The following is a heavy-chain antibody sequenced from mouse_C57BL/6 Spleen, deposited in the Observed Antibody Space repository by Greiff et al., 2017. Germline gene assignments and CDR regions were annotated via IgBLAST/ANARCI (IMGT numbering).Heavy chain of an antibody. Sequence: QVKLQQSGPGLVQPSQSLSITCTVSGFSFTSYGVDWVRQSPGKGLEWLGVIWCGGSTDYNAAFISRLSISKDNSKSQVFLKMNSLQADDTAIYYCARNGYGNYEACWGQGILVTVAA. D-gene: IGHD2-10*02. CDR1: GFSFTSYG. V-gene: IGHV2-2*01. CDR2: IWCGGST. CDR3: ARNGYGNYEAC. J-gene: IGHJ3*01.